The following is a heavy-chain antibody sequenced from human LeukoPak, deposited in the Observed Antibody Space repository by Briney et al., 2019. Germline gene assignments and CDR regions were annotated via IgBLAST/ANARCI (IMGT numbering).Heavy chain of an antibody. CDR1: GGSFSGYY. CDR3: ARTMTMIVVPYYYYYYMDV. CDR2: INHSGST. D-gene: IGHD3-22*01. J-gene: IGHJ6*03. Sequence: SETLSLTCAVYGGSFSGYYWSWIRQPPGKGLEWIGEINHSGSTNYNPSLKSRVTISVDTSKNQFSLKLSSVTAADTAVYYCARTMTMIVVPYYYYYYMDVWGKGTTITVSS. V-gene: IGHV4-34*01.